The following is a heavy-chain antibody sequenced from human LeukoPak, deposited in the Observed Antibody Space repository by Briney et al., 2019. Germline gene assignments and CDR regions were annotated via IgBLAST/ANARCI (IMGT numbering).Heavy chain of an antibody. J-gene: IGHJ5*02. V-gene: IGHV4-34*01. CDR1: GGSFSGYY. Sequence: PSETLPLTCAVYGGSFSGYYWSWIRQPPGKGLEWIGEINRSGSTNYNPSLKSRVTISVDTSKNQFSLKLSSVTAADTAVYYCASISPNCSSTSCYDGERWFDPWGRGTLVTVSS. CDR2: INRSGST. D-gene: IGHD2-2*01. CDR3: ASISPNCSSTSCYDGERWFDP.